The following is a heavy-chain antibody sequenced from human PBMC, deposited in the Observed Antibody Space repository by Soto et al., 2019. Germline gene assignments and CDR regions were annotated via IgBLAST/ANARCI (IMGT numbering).Heavy chain of an antibody. Sequence: SETLSLTCAVYGGSFSGYYWSWIRQPPGKGLEWIGEINHSGSTNYNPSLKSRVTISVDTSKNQFSLKLSSVTAADTAVYYCARGFARELDYYYYYGMDVWGQGTTVTVSS. CDR3: ARGFARELDYYYYYGMDV. D-gene: IGHD1-26*01. J-gene: IGHJ6*02. CDR2: INHSGST. CDR1: GGSFSGYY. V-gene: IGHV4-34*01.